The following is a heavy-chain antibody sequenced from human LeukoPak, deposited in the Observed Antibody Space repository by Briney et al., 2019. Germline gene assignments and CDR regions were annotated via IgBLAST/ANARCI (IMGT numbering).Heavy chain of an antibody. CDR1: GFTVSSNY. V-gene: IGHV3-53*01. D-gene: IGHD2-8*01. Sequence: PGGSLRLSCAASGFTVSSNYMSWVRQAPGKGLEWVSIIYSGGSTYYADSVKGRFTISRDNSKNTLYLQMNSLRAEDTAVYYCPKGGYCTNGVCYELDYWGQGTLVTVSS. CDR2: IYSGGST. J-gene: IGHJ4*02. CDR3: PKGGYCTNGVCYELDY.